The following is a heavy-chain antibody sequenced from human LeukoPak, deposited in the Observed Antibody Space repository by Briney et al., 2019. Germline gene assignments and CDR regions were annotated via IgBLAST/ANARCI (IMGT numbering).Heavy chain of an antibody. CDR1: GGSISSGSYY. J-gene: IGHJ4*02. CDR3: ARDSVLFYYGSGSYYRFFDY. Sequence: SETLSLTCTVSGGSISSGSYYWSWIRQPAGKGLEWIGRIYTSGSTNYNPSLKSRVTISVDTSKNQFSLKLSSVTAADTAVYYCARDSVLFYYGSGSYYRFFDYWGQGTLVTVSS. V-gene: IGHV4-61*02. D-gene: IGHD3-10*01. CDR2: IYTSGST.